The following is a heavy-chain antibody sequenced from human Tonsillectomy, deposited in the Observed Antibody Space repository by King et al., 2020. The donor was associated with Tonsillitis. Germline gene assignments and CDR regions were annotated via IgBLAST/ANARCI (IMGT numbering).Heavy chain of an antibody. CDR3: AGDIGDWGDY. CDR2: IIPSFAPA. V-gene: IGHV1-69*14. Sequence: QLVQSGAEVKKPGSSVMVSCKTSGGTYTDYAFSWVRQAPGQGLEWMGGIIPSFAPAIYAKKFQGRVTISVDKSTSTTYMKLTSLRSEDTAVYYCAGDIGDWGDYWGQGTLVTVSS. CDR1: GGTYTDYA. J-gene: IGHJ4*02. D-gene: IGHD3-10*01.